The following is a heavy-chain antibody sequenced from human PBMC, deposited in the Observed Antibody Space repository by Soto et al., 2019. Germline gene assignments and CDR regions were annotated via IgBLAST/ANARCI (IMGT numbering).Heavy chain of an antibody. V-gene: IGHV1-46*01. CDR3: ARVEAALNY. D-gene: IGHD6-6*01. Sequence: QVQLVQSGAEVKKPGASVKVSCKASGYTFTSYYMHWVRQAPGQGLEWMGIINPSGGSTSYAQKLQGRVTMTRDTSTSTVYMELSRLRSGGTAVYYCARVEAALNYCGQGPLVTVSS. CDR1: GYTFTSYY. CDR2: INPSGGST. J-gene: IGHJ4*02.